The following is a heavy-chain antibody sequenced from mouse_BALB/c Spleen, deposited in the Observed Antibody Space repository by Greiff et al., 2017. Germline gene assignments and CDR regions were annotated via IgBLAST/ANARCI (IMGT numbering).Heavy chain of an antibody. Sequence: EVQLVESGGGLVKPGGSLKLSCAASGFTFSDYYMYWVRQTPEKRLEWVATISDGGSYTYYPDSVKGRFTISRDNAKNNLYLQMSSLKSEDTAMYYCASHYYGYPFDYWGQGTTLTVSS. CDR3: ASHYYGYPFDY. J-gene: IGHJ2*01. V-gene: IGHV5-4*02. CDR1: GFTFSDYY. CDR2: ISDGGSYT. D-gene: IGHD1-2*01.